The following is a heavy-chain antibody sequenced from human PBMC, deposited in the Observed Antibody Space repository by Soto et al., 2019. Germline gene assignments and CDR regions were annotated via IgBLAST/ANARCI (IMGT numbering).Heavy chain of an antibody. Sequence: SETLSLTCAVSGGSISSGAYSWSWIRQPPGKGLEWIGYIYHSGSTYYSPSLKSRVTISVDRSKNQFSLKLTSVTAADTAVYYCARSEKYYDGSGYDYYIDYRGQGIRVTVSS. D-gene: IGHD3-22*01. CDR3: ARSEKYYDGSGYDYYIDY. CDR1: GGSISSGAYS. J-gene: IGHJ4*02. CDR2: IYHSGST. V-gene: IGHV4-30-2*01.